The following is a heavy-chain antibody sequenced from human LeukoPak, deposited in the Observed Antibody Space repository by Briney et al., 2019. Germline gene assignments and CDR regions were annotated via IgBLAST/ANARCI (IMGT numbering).Heavy chain of an antibody. J-gene: IGHJ5*02. V-gene: IGHV3-23*01. CDR3: ARGGEDIVVVVAAEYNWFDP. CDR1: GFTFSSYA. CDR2: ISGSGGST. Sequence: GGSLRLSCAASGFTFSSYAMSWVRQAPGKGLEWVSAISGSGGSTYYADSVKGRFTISRDNSKNTLYLQMNSLRAEDTAVYYCARGGEDIVVVVAAEYNWFDPWGQGTLVTVSS. D-gene: IGHD2-15*01.